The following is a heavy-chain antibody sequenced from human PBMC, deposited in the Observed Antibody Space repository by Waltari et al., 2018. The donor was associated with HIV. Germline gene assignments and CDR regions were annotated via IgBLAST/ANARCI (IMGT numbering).Heavy chain of an antibody. D-gene: IGHD3-10*01. V-gene: IGHV4-31*01. J-gene: IGHJ4*02. CDR3: ARDRDGSGALDY. Sequence: QVQLQESGPGLVKPSQTLSLTCHVSGGSISTGGYYWSWIRQHPGKGLQWIGYIYDSGRTYYNPSLRSLVTLSVDTSKNQFSLKVKSVTAADTAMYYCARDRDGSGALDYWGQGNLVTVSA. CDR1: GGSISTGGYY. CDR2: IYDSGRT.